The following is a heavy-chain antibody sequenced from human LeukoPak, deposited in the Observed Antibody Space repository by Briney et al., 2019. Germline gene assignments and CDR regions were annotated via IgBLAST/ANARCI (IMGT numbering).Heavy chain of an antibody. V-gene: IGHV3-21*01. J-gene: IGHJ5*02. CDR2: ISSSSSYI. D-gene: IGHD6-13*01. Sequence: NPGGSLRLSCAASGFTFSSYSMNWVRQAPGKGLEWVSSISSSSSYIYYADSVKGRFTISRDNAKNSLYLQMNSLRAEDTAVYYCAREQGMAAADWFDPWGQGTLVTVSS. CDR3: AREQGMAAADWFDP. CDR1: GFTFSSYS.